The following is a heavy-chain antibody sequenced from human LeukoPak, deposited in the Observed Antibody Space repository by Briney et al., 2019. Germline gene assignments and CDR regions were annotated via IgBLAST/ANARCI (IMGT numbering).Heavy chain of an antibody. CDR1: GGSISNYY. Sequence: PSETLSLTCTVSGGSISNYYWSWIRQPPGKGLEWIGHIYYSGATKYNPSLKSRITISVDTSKNQFSLKLSSVTAADTAVYYCAGGGSVSWRKWFDPWGQGTLVTVSS. D-gene: IGHD2-2*01. J-gene: IGHJ5*02. CDR2: IYYSGAT. V-gene: IGHV4-59*01. CDR3: AGGGSVSWRKWFDP.